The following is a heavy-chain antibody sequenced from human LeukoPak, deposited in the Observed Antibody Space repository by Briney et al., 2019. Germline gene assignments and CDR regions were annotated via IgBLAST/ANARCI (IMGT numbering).Heavy chain of an antibody. V-gene: IGHV3-21*01. J-gene: IGHJ6*02. CDR3: ARDRGCSSSSCSFNGMDV. Sequence: GGSLRLSCAASGFTFSSYSMNWVRQAPGKGLEWVSSISTSSSYIYYADSVKGRFTISRDNAKNSLYLQMNSLRAEDTAVYYCARDRGCSSSSCSFNGMDVWGQGTTVTASS. D-gene: IGHD2-2*01. CDR1: GFTFSSYS. CDR2: ISTSSSYI.